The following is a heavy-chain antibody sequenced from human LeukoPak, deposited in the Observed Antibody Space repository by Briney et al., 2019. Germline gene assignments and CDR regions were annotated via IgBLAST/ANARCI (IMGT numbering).Heavy chain of an antibody. CDR3: AKGSSTSCYRNWFDP. CDR2: ISGSGGST. J-gene: IGHJ5*02. D-gene: IGHD2-2*01. Sequence: GGSLRLSCAASGFTFSSYAMSWVRQAPGKGLEWVSGISGSGGSTYYADSVKGRFTISRDNSKNTLYLQMNSLRAEDTAVYYCAKGSSTSCYRNWFDPWGQGTLVTVSS. V-gene: IGHV3-23*01. CDR1: GFTFSSYA.